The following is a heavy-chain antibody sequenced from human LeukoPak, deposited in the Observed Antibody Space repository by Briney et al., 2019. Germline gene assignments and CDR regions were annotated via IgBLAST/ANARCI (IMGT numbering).Heavy chain of an antibody. CDR2: FYYTGST. CDR1: GGSVSGGSYY. CDR3: ASGQFLVSNDY. J-gene: IGHJ4*02. Sequence: PSETLSLTCTVSGGSVSGGSYYWSWIRQPPGKGLEWIGYFYYTGSTNYNPSHKSRVTISVDTSKNQFSLRLSSVTAADTAVYYCASGQFLVSNDYWGQGILVTVSS. V-gene: IGHV4-61*01. D-gene: IGHD5/OR15-5a*01.